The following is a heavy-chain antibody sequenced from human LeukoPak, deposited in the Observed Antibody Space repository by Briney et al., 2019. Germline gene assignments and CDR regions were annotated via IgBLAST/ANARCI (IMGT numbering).Heavy chain of an antibody. CDR1: GYTFTGYY. CDR2: INPNSGGT. D-gene: IGHD1-26*01. J-gene: IGHJ3*02. CDR3: ARKGGSYGAFDI. Sequence: ASVKVSCKASGYTFTGYYMHWVRQAPGQGLERMGWINPNSGGTNYAQKFQGRVTMTRDTSISTAYMELSRLRSDDTAVYYCARKGGSYGAFDIWGQGTMVTVSS. V-gene: IGHV1-2*02.